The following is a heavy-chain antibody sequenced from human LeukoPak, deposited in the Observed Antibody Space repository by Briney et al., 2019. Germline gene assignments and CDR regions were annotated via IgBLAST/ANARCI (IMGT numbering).Heavy chain of an antibody. CDR3: ATVGATYFDY. V-gene: IGHV1-24*01. CDR1: GYTFTSYG. CDR2: FDPEDGET. J-gene: IGHJ4*02. D-gene: IGHD1-26*01. Sequence: ASVTVSCKASGYTFTSYGISWVRQAPGQGLEWMGGFDPEDGETIYAQKFQGRVTMTEDTSTDTAYMELSSLRSEDTAVYYCATVGATYFDYWGQGTLVTVSS.